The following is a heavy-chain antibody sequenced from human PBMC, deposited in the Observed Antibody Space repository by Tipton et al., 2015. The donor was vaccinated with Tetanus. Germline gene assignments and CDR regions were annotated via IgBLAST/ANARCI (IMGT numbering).Heavy chain of an antibody. CDR1: GFTIEDYA. CDR2: ISWDSGSI. D-gene: IGHD3-3*01. J-gene: IGHJ6*02. V-gene: IGHV3-9*01. Sequence: SLRLSCAASGFTIEDYAMHWVRQAPGKGLEWVSSISWDSGSIVYADSVKGRFSISRDNAEYSLYLQMNSLRAEDTALYYCAKDRRTYDFWSGHYRGLSGMDVWGQGTTVTVSS. CDR3: AKDRRTYDFWSGHYRGLSGMDV.